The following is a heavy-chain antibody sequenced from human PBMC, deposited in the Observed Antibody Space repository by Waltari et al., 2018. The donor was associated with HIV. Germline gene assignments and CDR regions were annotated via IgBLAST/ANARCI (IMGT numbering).Heavy chain of an antibody. CDR3: AGVDRAGTTSGWDVLEI. CDR1: GFTVSSNH. CDR2: LDDGGNT. D-gene: IGHD1-1*01. J-gene: IGHJ3*02. Sequence: EVQLVESGGGLVRPGGSLRLSCAASGFTVSSNHMGWVRQTPGKGREFVSVLDDGGNTHCVNSGDSMFTISRDSFKRALYLQINTLRAEDNALYYCAGVDRAGTTSGWDVLEIWGQVTMVTVSS. V-gene: IGHV3-66*01.